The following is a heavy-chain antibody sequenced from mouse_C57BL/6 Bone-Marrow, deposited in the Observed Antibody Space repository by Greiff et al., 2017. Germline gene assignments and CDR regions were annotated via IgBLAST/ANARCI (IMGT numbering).Heavy chain of an antibody. D-gene: IGHD2-1*01. J-gene: IGHJ3*01. V-gene: IGHV1-63*01. CDR2: IYPGGGYT. Sequence: VQLQESGAELVRPGTSVKMSCKASGYTFTNYWIGWAKQRPGHGLEWIGDIYPGGGYTNYNEKFKGKATLTVDKSSSTAYMQLSSLTSEDSAVYYCARWGGNYGFAYWGQGTLVTVSA. CDR3: ARWGGNYGFAY. CDR1: GYTFTNYW.